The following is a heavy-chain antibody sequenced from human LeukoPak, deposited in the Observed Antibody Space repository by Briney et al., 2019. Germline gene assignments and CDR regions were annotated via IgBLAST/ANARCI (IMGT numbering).Heavy chain of an antibody. D-gene: IGHD2-21*02. CDR3: AYCGGDCYPDAFDI. V-gene: IGHV4-39*07. Sequence: PSETLSLTCTVSGGSISTSSYYWGWVRQPPGKGLEWIGNIFYSGSTYYSPSLKSRVTISLDTSRNQFSLKLSSVTAADTAVYYCAYCGGDCYPDAFDIWGQGTMVTVSS. CDR2: IFYSGST. CDR1: GGSISTSSYY. J-gene: IGHJ3*02.